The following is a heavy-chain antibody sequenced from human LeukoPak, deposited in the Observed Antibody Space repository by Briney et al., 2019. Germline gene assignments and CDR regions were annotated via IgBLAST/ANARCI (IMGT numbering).Heavy chain of an antibody. J-gene: IGHJ4*02. CDR1: GFSLSTCGVG. Sequence: SGPTLVKPTQTLTLTCTFSGFSLSTCGVGVGWIRQPPGKALEWLALIYWDDDKRYSPSLKSRLTITKDTSKNQLVLTMTNMDPVDTATYYCAHSSYYYDSSGYYRYFDYWGQGTLVTVSS. D-gene: IGHD3-22*01. V-gene: IGHV2-5*02. CDR3: AHSSYYYDSSGYYRYFDY. CDR2: IYWDDDK.